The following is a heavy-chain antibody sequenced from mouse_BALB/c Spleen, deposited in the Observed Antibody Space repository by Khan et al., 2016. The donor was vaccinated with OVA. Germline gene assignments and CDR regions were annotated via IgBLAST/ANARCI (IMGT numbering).Heavy chain of an antibody. CDR3: ARAGWDVFAY. CDR2: IYPGSDST. D-gene: IGHD4-1*01. CDR1: GYTFTDYV. J-gene: IGHJ3*01. V-gene: IGHV1-77*01. Sequence: VQLQESGPELVKPGASVKMSCKASGYTFTDYVMNWVKQRNGKGLEWIGQIYPGSDSTYYNEKFKGKATLTAARSSSTAYMQLSNLTSEDSAVSFCARAGWDVFAYWGQGTLVTVSA.